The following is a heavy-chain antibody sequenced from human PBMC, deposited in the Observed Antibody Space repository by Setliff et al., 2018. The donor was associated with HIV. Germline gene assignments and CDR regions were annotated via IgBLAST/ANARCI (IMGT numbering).Heavy chain of an antibody. J-gene: IGHJ5*01. CDR2: ISPIFGTA. Sequence: SVKVSCKASGYRFNTYGISWVRQAPGQGLEWMGWISPIFGTANYAQKFQGRVKITADESKSTAYLELSSLRSEDTAVYYCARAGSITLIGWLDSWGQGTQVTVSS. D-gene: IGHD3-22*01. CDR3: ARAGSITLIGWLDS. V-gene: IGHV1-69*13. CDR1: GYRFNTYG.